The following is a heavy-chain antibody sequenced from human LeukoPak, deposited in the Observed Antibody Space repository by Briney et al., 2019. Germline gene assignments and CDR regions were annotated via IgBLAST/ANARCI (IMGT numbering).Heavy chain of an antibody. V-gene: IGHV1-2*02. CDR2: INCNTGVT. J-gene: IGHJ5*02. CDR3: ARVQVVDFDP. CDR1: GYTFTRYY. D-gene: IGHD2-2*01. Sequence: ASVKVSCKASGYTFTRYYMHWVRQAPGQGLEWMGWINCNTGVTNYAQKFQGRITMTRDTSISTAYMELSSLRSDDMAVYYCARVQVVDFDPWGQGTLVTVSS.